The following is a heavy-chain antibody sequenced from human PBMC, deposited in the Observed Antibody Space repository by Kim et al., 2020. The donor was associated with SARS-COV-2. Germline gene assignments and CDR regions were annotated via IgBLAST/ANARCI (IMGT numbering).Heavy chain of an antibody. D-gene: IGHD1-26*01. Sequence: SETLSLTCAVSGGSISSGGYSWSWIRQPPGEGLEWIGYIYHSGSTYYNPSLKSRVTISVDRSKNQFSLKLSSVTAADTAVYYCARVLGGSYLFDYWGQGTLVTVSS. J-gene: IGHJ4*02. V-gene: IGHV4-30-2*01. CDR3: ARVLGGSYLFDY. CDR2: IYHSGST. CDR1: GGSISSGGYS.